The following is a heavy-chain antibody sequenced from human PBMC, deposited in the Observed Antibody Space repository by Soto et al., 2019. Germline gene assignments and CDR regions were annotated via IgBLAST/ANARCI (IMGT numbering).Heavy chain of an antibody. CDR3: ARSQYYSGSGSYYTA. CDR2: IYHRGRT. D-gene: IGHD3-10*01. CDR1: GDSISSSRYY. Sequence: QLQLQESGPGLVKSSETLSLTCTVSGDSISSSRYYWGWVRQPPGKGLEWIGSIYHRGRTYYSPSSMTRVTISVDTSQNQFSLKLTSGTAAVTAGYYCARSQYYSGSGSYYTAWGEGSLVTVSS. V-gene: IGHV4-39*01. J-gene: IGHJ4*02.